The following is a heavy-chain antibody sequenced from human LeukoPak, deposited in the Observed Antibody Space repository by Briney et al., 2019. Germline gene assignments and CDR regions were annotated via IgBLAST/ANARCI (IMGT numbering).Heavy chain of an antibody. V-gene: IGHV3-48*03. CDR3: ARDLEAANTYYFDY. D-gene: IGHD6-13*01. CDR1: GITFSTYE. CDR2: ISSSGSTI. J-gene: IGHJ4*02. Sequence: GGSLRLSCAASGITFSTYEMNWVRQAPGKGLEWVSYISSSGSTIYYADSVKGRFTISRDNAKNSLYLQMNSLRDEDTAVYYCARDLEAANTYYFDYWGQGTMVTVSS.